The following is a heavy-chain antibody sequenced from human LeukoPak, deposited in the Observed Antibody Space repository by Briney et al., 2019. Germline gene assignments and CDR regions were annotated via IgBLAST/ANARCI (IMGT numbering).Heavy chain of an antibody. J-gene: IGHJ3*02. V-gene: IGHV3-21*01. D-gene: IGHD1-1*01. CDR3: ARGTGPDAFDI. CDR1: GFTFSSYS. Sequence: GGSLRLSCAASGFTFSSYSMNWVRQAPGKGLEWVSSISSSSRYIYYADSVKGRFTISRDNAKNSLYLQMNSLRAEDTAVYYCARGTGPDAFDIWGQGTMVTVSS. CDR2: ISSSSRYI.